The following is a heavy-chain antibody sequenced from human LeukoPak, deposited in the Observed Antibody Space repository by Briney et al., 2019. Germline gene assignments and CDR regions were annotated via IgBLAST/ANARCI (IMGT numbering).Heavy chain of an antibody. CDR2: IYYSVST. CDR1: GGSISSYY. D-gene: IGHD6-13*01. J-gene: IGHJ6*02. CDR3: ARDRGEDSSSWYRSDSYYYGMDV. V-gene: IGHV4-59*01. Sequence: SETLSLTCTVSGGSISSYYWSWIRQPPGKGLEWIGYIYYSVSTNYNPSLKSRVTISVDTSKNQFSLKLSSVTAADTAVYYCARDRGEDSSSWYRSDSYYYGMDVWGQGTTVTVSS.